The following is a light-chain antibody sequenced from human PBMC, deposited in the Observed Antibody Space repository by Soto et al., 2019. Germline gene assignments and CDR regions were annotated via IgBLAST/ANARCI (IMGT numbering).Light chain of an antibody. J-gene: IGLJ3*02. V-gene: IGLV1-40*01. CDR2: GDT. CDR1: GSNIGAGYD. Sequence: QSVLTQPPSVSGAPGQRVTISCTGSGSNIGAGYDVHWYQQLPGTAPKLLIYGDTNRPSGVPDRFSGSKSGTSASLAITGLQAEDEADYYCQSYDTRLSGSVVFGGGTKLTVL. CDR3: QSYDTRLSGSVV.